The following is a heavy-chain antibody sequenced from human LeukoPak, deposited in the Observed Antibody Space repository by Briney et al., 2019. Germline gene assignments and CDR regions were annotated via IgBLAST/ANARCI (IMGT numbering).Heavy chain of an antibody. J-gene: IGHJ6*04. CDR1: GFTVSSNY. D-gene: IGHD6-19*01. CDR3: ARDIGRSGWFSMDV. V-gene: IGHV3-66*01. Sequence: GGSLRLSCAASGFTVSSNYMSWVRQAPGKGLEWVSVIYSGGSTYYADSVKGRFTISRDNSKNTLYLQMNSLRAEDTAVYYCARDIGRSGWFSMDVWGKGTTVTISS. CDR2: IYSGGST.